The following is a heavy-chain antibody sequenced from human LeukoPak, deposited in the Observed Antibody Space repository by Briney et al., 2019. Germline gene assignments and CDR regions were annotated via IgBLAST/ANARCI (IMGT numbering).Heavy chain of an antibody. Sequence: SVKVSCKASGGTFSGYAISWVRQAPGQGLEWMGGIIPIFGTANYAQKFQGRVTITADESTSTAYMELSSLRSEDTAVYYCASPLSDYGDYEGVFDYWGQGTLVTVSS. D-gene: IGHD4-17*01. V-gene: IGHV1-69*01. J-gene: IGHJ4*02. CDR1: GGTFSGYA. CDR3: ASPLSDYGDYEGVFDY. CDR2: IIPIFGTA.